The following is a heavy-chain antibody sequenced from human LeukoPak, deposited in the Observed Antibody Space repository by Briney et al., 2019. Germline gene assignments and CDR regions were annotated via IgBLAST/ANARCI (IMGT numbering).Heavy chain of an antibody. CDR3: ARDCSSTSCYATFDY. CDR2: ISSSSSYI. D-gene: IGHD2-2*01. CDR1: GFTFSSYS. Sequence: GGSLRLSCAASGFTFSSYSMNWVRQAPGKGLEWVPSISSSSSYIYYADSVKGRFTISRDNAKNSLYLQMNSLRAEDTAVYYCARDCSSTSCYATFDYWGQGTLVTVSS. V-gene: IGHV3-21*01. J-gene: IGHJ4*02.